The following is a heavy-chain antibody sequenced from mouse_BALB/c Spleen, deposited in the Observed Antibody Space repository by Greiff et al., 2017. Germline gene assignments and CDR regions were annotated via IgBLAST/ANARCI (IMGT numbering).Heavy chain of an antibody. CDR1: GFTFSSFG. CDR2: ISSGSSTI. D-gene: IGHD1-1*01. V-gene: IGHV5-17*02. J-gene: IGHJ4*01. CDR3: ARPYYGSSYAMDY. Sequence: EVKLMESGGGLVQPGGSRKLSCAASGFTFSSFGMHWVRQAPEKGLEWVAYISSGSSTIYYADTVKGRFTISRDNPKNTLFLQMTSLRSEDTAMYYCARPYYGSSYAMDYWGQGTSVTVSS.